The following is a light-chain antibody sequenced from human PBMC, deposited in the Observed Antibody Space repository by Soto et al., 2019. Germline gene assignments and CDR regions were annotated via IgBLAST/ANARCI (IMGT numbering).Light chain of an antibody. V-gene: IGLV3-21*02. CDR3: QVWDVSSDLWV. Sequence: SYVVTQPPSMSVAPGETARISCGGNNIQNKNLFWFQQKPGQAPVLDVYDESDRPSGMPERFSGSNSGTTATLTISRVEGGDEADYYCQVWDVSSDLWVFGGGTKLTVL. CDR2: DES. CDR1: NIQNKN. J-gene: IGLJ3*02.